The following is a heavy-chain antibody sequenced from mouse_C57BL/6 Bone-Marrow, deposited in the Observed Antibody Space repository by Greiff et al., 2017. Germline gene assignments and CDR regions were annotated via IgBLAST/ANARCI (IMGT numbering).Heavy chain of an antibody. Sequence: LVESGPELVKPGASVKISCKASGYSFTDYNMNWVKQSNGKSLEGIGVINPNYGTTSYNQKFKGKATLTVDKSSSPAYMQLNSLTSEDSAVYYCARWNYDGNFYAMDYWGQGTSVTVSS. CDR1: GYSFTDYN. CDR3: ARWNYDGNFYAMDY. CDR2: INPNYGTT. D-gene: IGHD2-4*01. V-gene: IGHV1-39*01. J-gene: IGHJ4*01.